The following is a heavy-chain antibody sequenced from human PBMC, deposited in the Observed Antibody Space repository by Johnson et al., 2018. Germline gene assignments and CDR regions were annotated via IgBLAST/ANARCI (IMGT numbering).Heavy chain of an antibody. CDR1: GFTFSSYS. Sequence: VQLVESGGGLVKPGGSLRLSCAASGFTFSSYSMNWVRQAPGKGLEWVSSISSSSSYIYYADSVKGRFTISRDNAKNSLYLQMNSLRAEETAVYYCARVIRSDSSSSDYYMDVWGKGTTVTVSS. J-gene: IGHJ6*03. V-gene: IGHV3-21*01. CDR3: ARVIRSDSSSSDYYMDV. D-gene: IGHD6-6*01. CDR2: ISSSSSYI.